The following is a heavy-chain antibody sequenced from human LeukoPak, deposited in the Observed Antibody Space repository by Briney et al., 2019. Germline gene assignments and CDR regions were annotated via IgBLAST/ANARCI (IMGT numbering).Heavy chain of an antibody. Sequence: PSETLSLTCTVSGGSISSYYWSWIRQPPGKGLEWIGYIYYSGSTNYNPSLKSRVTMSVDASKNQFSLKLSSVTAADTAVYYCARTWGHLDCWGQGTLVTVSS. D-gene: IGHD3-16*01. CDR3: ARTWGHLDC. J-gene: IGHJ4*02. CDR2: IYYSGST. V-gene: IGHV4-59*01. CDR1: GGSISSYY.